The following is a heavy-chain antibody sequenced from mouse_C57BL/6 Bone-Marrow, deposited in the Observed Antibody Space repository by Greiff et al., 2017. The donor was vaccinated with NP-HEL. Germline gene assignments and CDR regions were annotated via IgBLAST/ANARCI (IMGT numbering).Heavy chain of an antibody. CDR3: ARGGNYWYYFDY. CDR2: FHPYNDDT. CDR1: GYTFTTYP. Sequence: QVQLKESGAELVKPGASVKMSCTASGYTFTTYPIEWVKQNHGKSLEWIGNFHPYNDDTEYNEKFKNKATLTVEKSSSTVYLELSRLTSDDSSVYYCARGGNYWYYFDYWGQGTTLTVSS. D-gene: IGHD2-1*01. J-gene: IGHJ2*01. V-gene: IGHV1-47*01.